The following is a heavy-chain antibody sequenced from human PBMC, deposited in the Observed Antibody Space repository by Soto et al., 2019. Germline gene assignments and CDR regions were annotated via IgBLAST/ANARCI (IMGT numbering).Heavy chain of an antibody. J-gene: IGHJ5*02. D-gene: IGHD3-10*01. Sequence: SETLSLTCTVSGGSISSYYWSWIRQPPGKGLEWIGYIYYSGSTNYNPSLKSRVTISVDTSKNQFSLKLSSVTAADTAVYYCAMTVIEGYWFDHWGQGTLVTVSS. CDR3: AMTVIEGYWFDH. CDR2: IYYSGST. CDR1: GGSISSYY. V-gene: IGHV4-59*01.